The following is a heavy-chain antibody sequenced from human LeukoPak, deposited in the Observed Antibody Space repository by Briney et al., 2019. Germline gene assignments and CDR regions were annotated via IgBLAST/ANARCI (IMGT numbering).Heavy chain of an antibody. CDR2: ISTSGNYI. V-gene: IGHV3-21*01. CDR1: GFTFRDYS. Sequence: AGGSLRLSCAASGFTFRDYSMNWVRQAPGKGLEWVSYISTSGNYIYYADSVKGRFTISRDNAKNSLYLQMNSLRAEDTAVYYCAALQYSYGSYFDYWGQGTLVTVSS. D-gene: IGHD5-18*01. J-gene: IGHJ4*02. CDR3: AALQYSYGSYFDY.